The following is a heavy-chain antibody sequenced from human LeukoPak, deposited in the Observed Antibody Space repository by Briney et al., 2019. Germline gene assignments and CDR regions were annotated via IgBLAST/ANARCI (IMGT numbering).Heavy chain of an antibody. CDR3: ARVGIVGATLAY. J-gene: IGHJ4*02. CDR2: INTGNGNT. CDR1: GYTFTSYA. D-gene: IGHD1-26*01. V-gene: IGHV1-3*04. Sequence: ASVKVSRKASGYTFTSYAMHWVRQAPGQRLEWMGWINTGNGNTKYSQKFQGRVTITRDTSASTAYMELSSLRSEDTAVYYCARVGIVGATLAYWGQGTLVTVSS.